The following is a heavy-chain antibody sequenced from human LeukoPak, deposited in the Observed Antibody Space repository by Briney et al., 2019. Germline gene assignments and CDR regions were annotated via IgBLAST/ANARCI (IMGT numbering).Heavy chain of an antibody. V-gene: IGHV3-33*01. CDR3: ASDKAVAGTILLDY. Sequence: PGGSLRLSCAASGFTFSSYGMHWVRQAPGKGLERVAVIWYDGSNKYYADSVKGRFTISRDNSKNTLYLQMNSLRAEDTAVYYCASDKAVAGTILLDYWGQGTLVTVSS. J-gene: IGHJ4*02. CDR2: IWYDGSNK. CDR1: GFTFSSYG. D-gene: IGHD6-19*01.